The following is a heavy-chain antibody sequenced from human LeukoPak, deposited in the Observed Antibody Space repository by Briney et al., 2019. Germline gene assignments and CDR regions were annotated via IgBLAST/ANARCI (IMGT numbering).Heavy chain of an antibody. Sequence: GGSLRLSCEASGFTFSNYGMNWVRQAPGKGLEWVSFTDTSGNYIYYGDSVKGRFTISRDNARNLLSLQMNGLRVEATAVYYCARGRSITLLRGVAMSDGFDIWGQGAMVAVSS. CDR3: ARGRSITLLRGVAMSDGFDI. CDR1: GFTFSNYG. V-gene: IGHV3-21*06. D-gene: IGHD3-10*01. CDR2: TDTSGNYI. J-gene: IGHJ3*02.